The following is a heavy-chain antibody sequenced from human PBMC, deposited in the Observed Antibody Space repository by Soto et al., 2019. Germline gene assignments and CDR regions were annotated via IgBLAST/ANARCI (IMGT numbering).Heavy chain of an antibody. D-gene: IGHD5-12*01. CDR2: INPSGGDT. Sequence: QVQLVPSGAEVKKPGASVRISCKPSGYSFTTYYVHLVRQAPGLGLEWMGIINPSGGDTSYAQKFKGRVPMTRDTSTSAVDIELTRLRSEDTAVYYCARDPTGYTSGLRLRYLYGKDVRGQATTVTVS. CDR3: ARDPTGYTSGLRLRYLYGKDV. CDR1: GYSFTTYY. V-gene: IGHV1-46*01. J-gene: IGHJ6*02.